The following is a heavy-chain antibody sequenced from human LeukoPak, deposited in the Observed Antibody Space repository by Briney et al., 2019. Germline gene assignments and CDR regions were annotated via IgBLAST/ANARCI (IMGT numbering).Heavy chain of an antibody. CDR2: INYGGST. D-gene: IGHD6-6*01. Sequence: SPSETLSLTCAVYGGSFSDYYWSWIRQPPGKGLEWIGEINYGGSTNYNPSLKSRVTMSVDTSKNHFSLKLNSVTAADTAVYYCATAARPGYFFDYWGQGTLVTVSS. J-gene: IGHJ4*02. V-gene: IGHV4-34*01. CDR3: ATAARPGYFFDY. CDR1: GGSFSDYY.